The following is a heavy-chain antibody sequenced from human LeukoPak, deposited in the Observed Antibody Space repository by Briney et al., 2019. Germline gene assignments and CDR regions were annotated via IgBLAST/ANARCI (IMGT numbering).Heavy chain of an antibody. CDR3: ARQEDDWYFDL. J-gene: IGHJ2*01. CDR2: IYHSGST. CDR1: GGSITSGSYS. Sequence: PSETLSLTCAVSGGSITSGSYSWSWLRQPPGKGLEWIGYIYHSGSTYYNPYLKSRVTISVARSQNQLSLKLSSVTAADTAVYYCARQEDDWYFDLWGRGTLVTVSS. V-gene: IGHV4-30-2*01.